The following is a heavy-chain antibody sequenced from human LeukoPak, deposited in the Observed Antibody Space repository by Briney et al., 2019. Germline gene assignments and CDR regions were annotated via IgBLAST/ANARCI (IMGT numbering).Heavy chain of an antibody. D-gene: IGHD2-2*02. Sequence: PSETLSLTCTVSGGSISSYYWSWIRQPPGKGLEWIGYIYYSGSTNYNPSLKSRVTISVDTSKNQFSLKLSSVTAADTAVYYCASIGYCSSTSCYNYYGMDVWGQGTTVTVSS. CDR1: GGSISSYY. CDR3: ASIGYCSSTSCYNYYGMDV. V-gene: IGHV4-59*12. J-gene: IGHJ6*02. CDR2: IYYSGST.